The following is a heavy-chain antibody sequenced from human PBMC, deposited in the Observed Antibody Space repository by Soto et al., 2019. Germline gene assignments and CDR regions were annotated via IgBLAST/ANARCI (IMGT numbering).Heavy chain of an antibody. CDR1: RFTFSSYA. Sequence: XGSLILSCAAARFTFSSYAMSWVRQAPGKGLEWVSAISGSGGSTYYADSVKGRFTISRDNSKNTLYPQMNSLRAEDTAVYYCAKDSSLHVRGLSDAFDIWGQGTMVTVSS. D-gene: IGHD2-2*01. V-gene: IGHV3-23*01. CDR3: AKDSSLHVRGLSDAFDI. CDR2: ISGSGGST. J-gene: IGHJ3*02.